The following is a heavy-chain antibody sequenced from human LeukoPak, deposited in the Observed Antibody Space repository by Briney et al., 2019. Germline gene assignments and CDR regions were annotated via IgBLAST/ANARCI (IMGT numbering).Heavy chain of an antibody. V-gene: IGHV3-23*01. CDR1: GFTFSSYA. Sequence: PGGSLRLSCAASGFTFSSYAMSWVRQAPGKGLEWVSAISGSGGSTYYADSVKGRFTISRDNSKNTLYLQMNSLRAEDTAEYYCAKLPIFGVVAPNDYWGQGTLVTVSS. CDR2: ISGSGGST. J-gene: IGHJ4*02. D-gene: IGHD3-3*01. CDR3: AKLPIFGVVAPNDY.